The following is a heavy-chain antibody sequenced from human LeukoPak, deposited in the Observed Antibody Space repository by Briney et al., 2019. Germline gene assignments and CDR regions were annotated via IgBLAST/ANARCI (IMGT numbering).Heavy chain of an antibody. CDR2: IYYSGST. V-gene: IGHV4-59*01. CDR1: GGSISSYY. CDR3: ARGLYYYDSSAWFDP. D-gene: IGHD3-22*01. J-gene: IGHJ5*02. Sequence: SETLSLTCTVSGGSISSYYWSWIRQPPGKGLEWIGYIYYSGSTNYNPSLKSRVTISVDTSKNQFSLKLSSVTAADTAVYYWARGLYYYDSSAWFDPWGQGTLVTVSS.